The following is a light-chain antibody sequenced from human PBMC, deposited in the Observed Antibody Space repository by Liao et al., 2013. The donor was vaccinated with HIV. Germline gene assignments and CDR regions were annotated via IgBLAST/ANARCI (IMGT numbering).Light chain of an antibody. CDR3: QVWDTSSAHQV. CDR2: HDT. CDR1: RLGEKY. J-gene: IGLJ3*02. Sequence: SFELTQPPSVSVSPGQTATITCSGDRLGEKYVSWYQQKPGQAPVLVISHDTDRPSGIPARFSASNSGNTATLTISRVEAGDEADYYCQVWDTSSAHQVFGGGTKLTVL. V-gene: IGLV3-21*04.